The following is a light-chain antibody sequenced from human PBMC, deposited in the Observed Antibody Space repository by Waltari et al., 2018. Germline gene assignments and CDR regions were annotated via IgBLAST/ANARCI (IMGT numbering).Light chain of an antibody. CDR2: AAS. J-gene: IGKJ4*01. CDR3: QQYRHWPLA. V-gene: IGKV3-15*01. CDR1: QTIVDN. Sequence: ETVMTQSPATLSVSPGERVTLSCRASQTIVDNLAWYQQRPGQPPRLLIYAASTRATGVPARFSGGGSVTEFTLTISSLQSEDFAVYSCQQYRHWPLAFGGGTKVEI.